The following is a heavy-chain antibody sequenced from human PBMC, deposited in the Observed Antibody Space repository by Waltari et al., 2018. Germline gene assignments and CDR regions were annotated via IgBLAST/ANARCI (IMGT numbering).Heavy chain of an antibody. V-gene: IGHV1-69-2*01. CDR1: GYTFTDYY. CDR2: VGPEDGET. CDR3: ARDGVSQGFDP. D-gene: IGHD3-16*01. J-gene: IGHJ5*02. Sequence: EVQLVQSGAEVKKPGATVKISCKVSGYTFTDYYMPWVQQAPGKGLEWMGLVGPEDGETIYAEKFQGRVTITADKSTSTAYMELSSLRSEDTAVYYCARDGVSQGFDPWGQGTLVTVSS.